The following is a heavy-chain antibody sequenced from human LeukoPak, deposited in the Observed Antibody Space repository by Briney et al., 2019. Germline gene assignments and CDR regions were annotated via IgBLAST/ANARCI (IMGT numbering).Heavy chain of an antibody. Sequence: QPGGSLRLSCAASGFTFSSYGMNWVRQAPGKGLEWVAVISYDGSNKYYADSVKGRFTISRDNSKNTLYLQMNSLRAEDTAVYYCAKGEGPDDYGYAFDIWGQGTMVTVSS. CDR1: GFTFSSYG. V-gene: IGHV3-30*18. CDR2: ISYDGSNK. J-gene: IGHJ3*02. D-gene: IGHD4-17*01. CDR3: AKGEGPDDYGYAFDI.